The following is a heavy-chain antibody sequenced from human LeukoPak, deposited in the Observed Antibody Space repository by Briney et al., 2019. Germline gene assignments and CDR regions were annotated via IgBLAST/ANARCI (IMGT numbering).Heavy chain of an antibody. CDR3: ARDNDDYDEGD. CDR2: ISSSSSTI. D-gene: IGHD4-17*01. CDR1: GFTFSSYS. J-gene: IGHJ4*02. V-gene: IGHV3-48*01. Sequence: PGGSLRLSCAASGFTFSSYSMNWVRQAPGKGLEWVSYISSSSSTIYYADSVKGRFTISRDNAKNSLYLQMNSLRAEDTAVYYCARDNDDYDEGDWGQGTLVTVSS.